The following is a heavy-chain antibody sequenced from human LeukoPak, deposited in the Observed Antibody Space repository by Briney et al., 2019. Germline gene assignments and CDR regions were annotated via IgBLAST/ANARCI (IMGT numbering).Heavy chain of an antibody. D-gene: IGHD3-3*01. CDR2: ISESGGFT. CDR3: ARVLREWLLFGWFDP. J-gene: IGHJ5*02. V-gene: IGHV3-23*01. Sequence: GGSLRLSCAASGFTFSSYAMSWVRQAPGKGLEWVSAISESGGFTRHADSVKGRFTISRDNAKNSLYLQINSLRAEDTAVYFCARVLREWLLFGWFDPWGQGTLVTVSS. CDR1: GFTFSSYA.